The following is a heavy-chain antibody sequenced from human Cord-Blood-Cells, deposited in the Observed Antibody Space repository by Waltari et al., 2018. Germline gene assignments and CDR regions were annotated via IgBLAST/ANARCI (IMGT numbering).Heavy chain of an antibody. CDR2: MNPNSGTT. J-gene: IGHJ5*02. CDR1: GYPFTSYD. V-gene: IGHV1-8*03. CDR3: ARGLPLNNWFDP. Sequence: QVQLVQSGAEVKKPGDSVKVSCKASGYPFTSYDNNWERQSTGQGLEWIGLMNPNSGTTVYAQKFQGRVTFTSNTYVGTAYMERISLRSENTAVYYWARGLPLNNWFDPWGQGTLVTVSS.